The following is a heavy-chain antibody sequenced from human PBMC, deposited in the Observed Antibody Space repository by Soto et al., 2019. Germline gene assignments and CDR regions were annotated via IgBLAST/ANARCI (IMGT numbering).Heavy chain of an antibody. V-gene: IGHV3-23*01. Sequence: EVQLLESGGGLVQPGGSLRLSCAASGFTFSSYAMSWVRQAPGKGLEWVSAISGSGGSTYYADSVKGRFTISRDNSKTTVYLQMNSLRAEDTAVYYCAKDYDILTGYYSHYYYYYMDVWGKGTTVTVSS. CDR2: ISGSGGST. J-gene: IGHJ6*03. D-gene: IGHD3-9*01. CDR3: AKDYDILTGYYSHYYYYYMDV. CDR1: GFTFSSYA.